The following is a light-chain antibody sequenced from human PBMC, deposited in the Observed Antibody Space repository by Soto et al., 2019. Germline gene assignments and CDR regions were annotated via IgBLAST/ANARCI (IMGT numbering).Light chain of an antibody. CDR3: QHYNEWPLT. J-gene: IGKJ4*01. CDR2: GAS. Sequence: ETVMTQSPATLSESQGERATLSCRASKSVSNNLAWYQQKPGQAPRLLIYGASARATGIPARFRGSGFGTEVTLTISVLQSEDSAVYYGQHYNEWPLTFGGGTKVEIK. V-gene: IGKV3-15*01. CDR1: KSVSNN.